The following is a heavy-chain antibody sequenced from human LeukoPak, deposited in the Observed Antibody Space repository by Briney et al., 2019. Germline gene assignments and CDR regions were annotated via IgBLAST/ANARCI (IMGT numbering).Heavy chain of an antibody. CDR2: IIPIFGTA. V-gene: IGHV1-69*13. CDR1: GYTFTGYY. CDR3: ARGPLRLGYCSGGSCYHFDY. D-gene: IGHD2-15*01. J-gene: IGHJ4*02. Sequence: GASVKVSCKASGYTFTGYYMHWVRQAPGQGLEWMGGIIPIFGTANYAQKFQGRVTITADESTSTAYMELSSLRSEDTAVYYCARGPLRLGYCSGGSCYHFDYWGQGTLVTVSS.